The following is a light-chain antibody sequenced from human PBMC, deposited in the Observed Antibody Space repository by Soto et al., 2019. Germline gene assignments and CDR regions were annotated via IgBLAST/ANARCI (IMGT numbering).Light chain of an antibody. CDR3: QQFSSYPLT. CDR1: QSVSSNY. V-gene: IGKV3-20*01. J-gene: IGKJ4*01. Sequence: EIVLTQSPGTLSLSPGERATLSCRASQSVSSNYLAWYQQKPGQAPRLLIYGASSRATGIPDRFSGSGSGTDFTLTISRLEPEDFVVYYCQQFSSYPLTFGGGTKVEIK. CDR2: GAS.